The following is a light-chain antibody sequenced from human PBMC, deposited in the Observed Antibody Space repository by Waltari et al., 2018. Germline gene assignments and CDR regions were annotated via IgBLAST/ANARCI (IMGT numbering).Light chain of an antibody. CDR2: DVN. CDR1: SSDVGGYKY. Sequence: QSALTQPASVSGSPGQSITISCTGTSSDVGGYKYVSWYQQHPGKAPKLMIYDVNNRPSGVSNRFSGSKSANTASLTISGLQAEDEADYYCNSFTLGTALLVFGGGTKLTVL. V-gene: IGLV2-14*03. CDR3: NSFTLGTALLV. J-gene: IGLJ2*01.